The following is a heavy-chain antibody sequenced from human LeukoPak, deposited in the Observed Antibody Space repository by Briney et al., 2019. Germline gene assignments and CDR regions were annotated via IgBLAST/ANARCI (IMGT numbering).Heavy chain of an antibody. CDR3: ARDFVFGTFDY. Sequence: GGSLRLSCAASGFTFSSYSINWVRQAPGKGLEWVLYISISSSTTYYADSVKGRFPISRDNAKNSLYLQMNSLRAEDTAVYYCARDFVFGTFDYWGQGTLVTVSS. J-gene: IGHJ4*02. CDR1: GFTFSSYS. V-gene: IGHV3-48*04. CDR2: ISISSSTT. D-gene: IGHD3-10*01.